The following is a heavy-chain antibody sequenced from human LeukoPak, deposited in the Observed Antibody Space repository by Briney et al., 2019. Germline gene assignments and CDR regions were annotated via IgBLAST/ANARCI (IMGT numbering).Heavy chain of an antibody. CDR3: ARDFYYDSSGYSVDY. V-gene: IGHV3-30*04. D-gene: IGHD3-22*01. CDR2: LSYDGSNK. CDR1: GFTFSSYA. Sequence: GRSLRLSCAASGFTFSSYAMHWVRQAPGKGLEWVAVLSYDGSNKYYADSVKGRFTISRDDSKNTLYLQMNSLRAEDTAVYYCARDFYYDSSGYSVDYWGQGTLVTVSS. J-gene: IGHJ4*02.